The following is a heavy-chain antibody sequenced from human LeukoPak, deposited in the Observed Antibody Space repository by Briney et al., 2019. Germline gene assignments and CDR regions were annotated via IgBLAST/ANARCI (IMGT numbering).Heavy chain of an antibody. CDR1: GFTISSYS. CDR3: VRDGTWYDD. Sequence: GGSLRLSCAASGFTISSYSMHWVRQAPGKGLEWVSYISIGSTSISYADSVEGRFTICRDNGKNSLYLQMTSLRDEDPAVYYCVRDGTWYDDWGQATLVTAS. D-gene: IGHD3-16*01. J-gene: IGHJ4*01. V-gene: IGHV3-48*02. CDR2: ISIGSTSI.